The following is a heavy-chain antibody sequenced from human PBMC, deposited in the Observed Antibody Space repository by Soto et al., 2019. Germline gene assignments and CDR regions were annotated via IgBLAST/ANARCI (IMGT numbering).Heavy chain of an antibody. V-gene: IGHV3-23*01. CDR2: ISGSGDSK. J-gene: IGHJ5*02. Sequence: EVQLLESGGGLVQPGGSLRLSCAASGFTFSSYAMSWVRQAPGKGLEWVSGISGSGDSKNYADSVKGRFTISRDNSKNTLYLEMNSLRAEDTAVYYCARHRDGSGWNDHWGQGTLVIVSS. CDR1: GFTFSSYA. D-gene: IGHD6-19*01. CDR3: ARHRDGSGWNDH.